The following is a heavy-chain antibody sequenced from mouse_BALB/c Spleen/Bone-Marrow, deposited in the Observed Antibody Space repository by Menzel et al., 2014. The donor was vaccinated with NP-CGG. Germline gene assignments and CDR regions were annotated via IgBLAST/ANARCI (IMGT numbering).Heavy chain of an antibody. D-gene: IGHD2-3*01. V-gene: IGHV1S135*01. CDR1: GYSFTDYD. J-gene: IGHJ2*01. Sequence: VQLQQSGPELEKPGASVKISCKASGYSFTDYDMNWVKQNNGKSLEWIGNIDPYYGGITYNQKFKDKATLTVDKSSSTAYMQLSSLTSEDSAVYYCTRRDDGYPYWGQGTTLTVSS. CDR3: TRRDDGYPY. CDR2: IDPYYGGI.